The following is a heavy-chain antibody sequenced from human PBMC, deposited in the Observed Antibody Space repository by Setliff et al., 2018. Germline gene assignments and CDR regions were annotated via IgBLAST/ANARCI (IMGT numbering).Heavy chain of an antibody. CDR1: GGSFTGTTYY. V-gene: IGHV4-39*01. CDR2: IINSGST. Sequence: KTSETLSLTCTVSGGSFTGTTYYWGWIRQSPGKGLEWIGTIINSGSTYYNPSLKSRVTMSVDTSKSQLSLKLSSVTAADTAVYYCERRQLGTMKNYWGPGALVTV. J-gene: IGHJ4*02. CDR3: ERRQLGTMKNY. D-gene: IGHD2-2*01.